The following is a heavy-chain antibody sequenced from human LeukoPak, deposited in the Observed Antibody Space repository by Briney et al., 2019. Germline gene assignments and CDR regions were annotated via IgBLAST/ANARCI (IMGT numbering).Heavy chain of an antibody. J-gene: IGHJ5*02. V-gene: IGHV1-69*06. D-gene: IGHD3-9*01. CDR1: GGTFSSYA. CDR2: IIPIFGTA. Sequence: ALVKVSCKASGGTFSSYAISWVRQAPGQGLEWMGGIIPIFGTANYAQKFQDRVTITADKSTSTAYMELSSLRSEDTAVYYCARGGYFDWPPPIDYNWFDPWGQGTLVTVSS. CDR3: ARGGYFDWPPPIDYNWFDP.